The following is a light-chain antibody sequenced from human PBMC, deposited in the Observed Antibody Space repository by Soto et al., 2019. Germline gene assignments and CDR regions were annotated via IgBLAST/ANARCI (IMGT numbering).Light chain of an antibody. CDR3: QQYDNLPLI. J-gene: IGKJ5*01. Sequence: IQMTQSPSSLSASVGDRVTITFHSTQDIRKYLNWYQQKPGKAPKLLLYDASSLETGVPSRFSGSGSGTDFTLTISSLQPEDFATYYCQQYDNLPLIFGQGTRLEIK. V-gene: IGKV1-33*01. CDR2: DAS. CDR1: QDIRKY.